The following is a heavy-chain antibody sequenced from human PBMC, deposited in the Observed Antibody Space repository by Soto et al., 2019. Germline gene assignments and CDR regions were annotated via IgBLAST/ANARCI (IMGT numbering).Heavy chain of an antibody. CDR2: INSDGSIT. V-gene: IGHV3-74*01. CDR3: ARDGYSGYDTFDY. J-gene: IGHJ4*02. Sequence: GGSLRLSCAASGFTFSSYWMHWVRQVPGKGLVWVSRINSDGSITTYADSVKGRFTISRDNAKNTLHLQMNSLRAEDTAVYYCARDGYSGYDTFDYWGQGTLVTVSS. CDR1: GFTFSSYW. D-gene: IGHD5-12*01.